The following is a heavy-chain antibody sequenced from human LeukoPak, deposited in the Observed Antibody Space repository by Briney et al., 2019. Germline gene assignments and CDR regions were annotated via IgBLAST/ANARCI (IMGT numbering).Heavy chain of an antibody. CDR1: GFTFSGSA. J-gene: IGHJ4*02. V-gene: IGHV3-73*01. CDR3: TRHVEAAACGGDCYSD. Sequence: GGSLKLSCAASGFTFSGSAMHWVRQASGKGLEWVGRISNQANSYETRYAASVKGRFTISRDDSKNTSFLQMNSLQTEDTAVYYSTRHVEAAACGGDCYSDWGQGTLVIVSS. D-gene: IGHD2-21*02. CDR2: ISNQANSYET.